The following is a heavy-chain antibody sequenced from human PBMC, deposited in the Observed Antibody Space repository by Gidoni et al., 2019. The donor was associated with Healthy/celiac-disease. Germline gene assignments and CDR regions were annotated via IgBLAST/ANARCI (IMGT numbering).Heavy chain of an antibody. CDR2: IIPILGIA. V-gene: IGHV1-69*04. D-gene: IGHD2-15*01. CDR3: ASAKIGGYCSGGSCYPFDY. J-gene: IGHJ4*02. CDR1: GGTFSSYA. Sequence: QVQLVQSGAEVKKPGSSVKVSCKASGGTFSSYAISWVRQAPGQGLEWMGMIIPILGIANYAQKFQGRVTITADKSTSTAYIELSRLRSEDTAVYYCASAKIGGYCSGGSCYPFDYWGQGTLVTVSS.